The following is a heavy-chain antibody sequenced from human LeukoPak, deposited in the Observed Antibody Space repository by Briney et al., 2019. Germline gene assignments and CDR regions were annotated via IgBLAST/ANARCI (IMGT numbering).Heavy chain of an antibody. CDR3: ARQNDFRLDS. V-gene: IGHV5-51*01. J-gene: IGHJ4*02. Sequence: GESLRISCKGSGYTFSSYWIGWVRQMPGKGLEWMGIIYPGDSDTRYSPSLQGQVTISVDTSIGTAYLQWSSLKASDTAIYYCARQNDFRLDSWGQGTLVTVSS. CDR1: GYTFSSYW. CDR2: IYPGDSDT. D-gene: IGHD3-3*01.